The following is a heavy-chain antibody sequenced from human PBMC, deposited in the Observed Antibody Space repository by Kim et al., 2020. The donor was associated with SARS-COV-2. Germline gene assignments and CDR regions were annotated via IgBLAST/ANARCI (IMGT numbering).Heavy chain of an antibody. J-gene: IGHJ3*02. CDR1: GYTFTGYY. CDR2: INPNSGDT. D-gene: IGHD3-3*01. CDR3: VCGYYRPTPPGTFDI. V-gene: IGHV1-2*06. Sequence: ASVKVSCKASGYTFTGYYMHWVQQAPGQGPEWMGRINPNSGDTNYAQKFQGRVTMTRDTSISTAYMELSSLRSDDTAVYYCVCGYYRPTPPGTFDIWGQGTMVTVSS.